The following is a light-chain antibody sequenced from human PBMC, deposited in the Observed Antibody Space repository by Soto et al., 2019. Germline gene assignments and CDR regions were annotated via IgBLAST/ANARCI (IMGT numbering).Light chain of an antibody. Sequence: DIQMTQSPSSVSASVGDRVTITCRASQAISTWLAWYQQKPGKAPKLLIYAASNLQTGVISRFSGSGSGTDFTLSISSLQPEDFATYYCQQANSFPRTFGQGPNVEIK. CDR2: AAS. CDR3: QQANSFPRT. J-gene: IGKJ1*01. V-gene: IGKV1D-12*01. CDR1: QAISTW.